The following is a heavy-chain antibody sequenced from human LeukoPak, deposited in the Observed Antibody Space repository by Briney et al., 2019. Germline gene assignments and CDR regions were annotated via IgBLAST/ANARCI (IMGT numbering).Heavy chain of an antibody. J-gene: IGHJ4*02. CDR3: ARSIAAAGTPFDY. CDR1: GYSFTNYC. CDR2: IYPRDSDI. V-gene: IGHV5-51*01. D-gene: IGHD6-13*01. Sequence: GESLKISCKASGYSFTNYCIGWVRQMPGKGLEWMGLIYPRDSDIRYSPSFQGQVTISADKSISTAYLQWSSLKASDTAMYYCARSIAAAGTPFDYWGQGTLVTVSS.